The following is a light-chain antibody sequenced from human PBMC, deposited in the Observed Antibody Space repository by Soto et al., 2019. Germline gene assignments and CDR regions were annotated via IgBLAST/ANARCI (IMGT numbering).Light chain of an antibody. CDR1: QSVGSDY. CDR3: QQHGGLPRT. J-gene: IGKJ1*01. V-gene: IGKV3-20*01. CDR2: AAS. Sequence: VVLTQSPGTLSLSPGESATLSCRASQSVGSDYLAWFQQKPGQAPRLLIYAASSRATGIPDRFSGSGSGTDFTLTIARLAPEDFAVYYCQQHGGLPRTFGKGTKVDIK.